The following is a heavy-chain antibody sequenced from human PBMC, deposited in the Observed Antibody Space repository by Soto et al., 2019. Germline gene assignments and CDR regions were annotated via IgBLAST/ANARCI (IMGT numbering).Heavy chain of an antibody. V-gene: IGHV3-30*18. Sequence: QVQLVESGGGVVQPGRSLRHSCAASGFTFSSYGMHWVRQAPGKGLEWVAVISYDGSNKYYADSVKGRFTISRDNSKNTLSLQMNSLRAEDTAVYYCAKDRRSSGWLTIDYWGQGTLVTVSS. J-gene: IGHJ4*02. CDR2: ISYDGSNK. CDR3: AKDRRSSGWLTIDY. D-gene: IGHD6-19*01. CDR1: GFTFSSYG.